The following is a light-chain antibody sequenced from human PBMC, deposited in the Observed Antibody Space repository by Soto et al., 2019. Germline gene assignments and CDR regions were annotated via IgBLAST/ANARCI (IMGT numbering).Light chain of an antibody. CDR2: DAS. CDR1: QSVNSY. V-gene: IGKV3-11*01. Sequence: EIVLTQSPATLSLSPGERATLSCRASQSVNSYLAWYQQKPGQAPRLLIYDASNRATGIPARFSASGSGTDFTLTISSLEPEDFAVYFCLQRSNWPFTFGQGTKLEI. CDR3: LQRSNWPFT. J-gene: IGKJ2*01.